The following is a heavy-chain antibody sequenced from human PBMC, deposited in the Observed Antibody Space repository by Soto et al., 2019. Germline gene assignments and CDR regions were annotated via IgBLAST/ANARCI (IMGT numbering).Heavy chain of an antibody. Sequence: QVQLVQSGAEVKKPGASVKVSCKASGYTFTGYYMHWVRQAPGQGLEWMGWINPNSGGTNYAQKCQGRVTMTRDTSISTAYMELSRLRSDDTAVYYCARGGRGAARPAGFDYWGQGTLVTVSS. CDR2: INPNSGGT. CDR1: GYTFTGYY. V-gene: IGHV1-2*02. D-gene: IGHD6-6*01. J-gene: IGHJ4*02. CDR3: ARGGRGAARPAGFDY.